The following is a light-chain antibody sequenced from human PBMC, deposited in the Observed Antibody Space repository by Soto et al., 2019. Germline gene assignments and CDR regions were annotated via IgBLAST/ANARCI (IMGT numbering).Light chain of an antibody. CDR2: AAS. J-gene: IGKJ5*01. CDR3: QQFKNYPII. V-gene: IGKV1-9*01. CDR1: EDISSY. Sequence: IQLTQSPSSLSASVGDRVTFTCRASEDISSYLVWYQQKPGAAPKLLIYAASALHRGFPSRCSGSGSVTDFTLTISILHPEDFAVYFCQQFKNYPIIFGQGTRLQIK.